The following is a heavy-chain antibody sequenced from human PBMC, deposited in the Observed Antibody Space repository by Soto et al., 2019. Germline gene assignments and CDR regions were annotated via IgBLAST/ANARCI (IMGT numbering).Heavy chain of an antibody. CDR2: ISSSSTI. CDR1: GFTFSTYS. V-gene: IGHV3-48*01. CDR3: ARERGSGWTFDY. D-gene: IGHD6-19*01. Sequence: PWGSLRLSCAASGFTFSTYSMNWVRQAPGKGLEWVSSISSSSTIYYADSVKGRFTISRDNVQNSLYLQMHSLRAEDTAVYYCARERGSGWTFDYWGQGTQVNVSS. J-gene: IGHJ4*02.